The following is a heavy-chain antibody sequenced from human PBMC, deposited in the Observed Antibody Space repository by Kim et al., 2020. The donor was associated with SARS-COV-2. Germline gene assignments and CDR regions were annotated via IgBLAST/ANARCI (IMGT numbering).Heavy chain of an antibody. V-gene: IGHV3-33*05. CDR2: ISYDGSNK. D-gene: IGHD3-10*01. Sequence: GGSLRLSCAASGFTFSSYGMHWVRQAPGKGLEWVAVISYDGSNKYYADSVKGRFTISRDNSKNTLYLQMNSLRAEDTAVYYCAREITMVRGGMDDWGQGTTVTATS. J-gene: IGHJ6*02. CDR3: AREITMVRGGMDD. CDR1: GFTFSSYG.